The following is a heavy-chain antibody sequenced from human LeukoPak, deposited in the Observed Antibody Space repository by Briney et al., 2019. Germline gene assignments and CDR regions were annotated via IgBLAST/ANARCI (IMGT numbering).Heavy chain of an antibody. CDR2: IYYSGST. Sequence: SETLSLTCTVSGGSISSSSYYWGWIRQPPGKGLEWIGSIYYSGSTYYNPSLKSRVTISVDTSKNQFSLKLSSVTAADTAVYYCARGTIPKKNSSGWYVYYGMDVWGQGTTVTVSS. CDR3: ARGTIPKKNSSGWYVYYGMDV. V-gene: IGHV4-39*01. D-gene: IGHD6-19*01. CDR1: GGSISSSSYY. J-gene: IGHJ6*02.